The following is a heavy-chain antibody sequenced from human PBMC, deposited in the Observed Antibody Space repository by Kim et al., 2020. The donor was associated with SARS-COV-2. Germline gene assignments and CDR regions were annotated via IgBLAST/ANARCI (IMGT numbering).Heavy chain of an antibody. Sequence: GGSLRLSCAASGFTFSSYGMHWVRQAPGKGLEWVAVISYDGSNKYYADSVKGRFTISRDNSKNTLYLQMNSLRAEDTAMYYCAKDTMVRGAGGSDYWGQGTLVTVSS. CDR2: ISYDGSNK. CDR1: GFTFSSYG. V-gene: IGHV3-30*18. D-gene: IGHD3-10*01. J-gene: IGHJ4*02. CDR3: AKDTMVRGAGGSDY.